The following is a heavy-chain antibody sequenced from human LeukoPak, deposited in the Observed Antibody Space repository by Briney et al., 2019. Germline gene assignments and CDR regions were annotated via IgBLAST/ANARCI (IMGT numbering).Heavy chain of an antibody. Sequence: GGSLRPSCAASGFTFSSYSMNWVRQAPGKGLEWVSSISSSSSYIYYADSVKGRFTISRDNAKNSLYLQMNSLRAEDTAVYYCARGYYDFWSGYLDAFDIWGQGTMVTVSS. J-gene: IGHJ3*02. CDR1: GFTFSSYS. V-gene: IGHV3-21*01. D-gene: IGHD3-3*01. CDR2: ISSSSSYI. CDR3: ARGYYDFWSGYLDAFDI.